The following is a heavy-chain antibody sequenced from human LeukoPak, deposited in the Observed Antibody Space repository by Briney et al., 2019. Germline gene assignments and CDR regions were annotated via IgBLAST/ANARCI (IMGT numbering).Heavy chain of an antibody. CDR1: GYTFTSYG. V-gene: IGHV1-18*01. J-gene: IGHJ4*02. Sequence: ASVKVSCKASGYTFTSYGISWVRQAPGQGLEWTGWISAYNGNTNYAQKLQGRVTMTTDTSTSTAYMELRSLRSDDTAVYYCAREARFPTRGKYCTNGVCYIDYWGQGTLGTVSS. CDR2: ISAYNGNT. D-gene: IGHD2-8*01. CDR3: AREARFPTRGKYCTNGVCYIDY.